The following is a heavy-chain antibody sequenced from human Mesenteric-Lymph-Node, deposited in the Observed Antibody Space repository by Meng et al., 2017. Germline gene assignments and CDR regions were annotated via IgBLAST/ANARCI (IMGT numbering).Heavy chain of an antibody. J-gene: IGHJ1*01. D-gene: IGHD2-15*01. CDR3: ARDRVCSGGSCYSDFQH. CDR2: ISYDGSNK. CDR1: GFTFSSYA. Sequence: GGSLRLSCAASGFTFSSYAMHWVRQAPGKGLEWVAVISYDGSNKYYADSVKGRFTISRDNSKNTLYLQMNSLRAEDTAVYYCARDRVCSGGSCYSDFQHWGQGTLVTVSS. V-gene: IGHV3-30*01.